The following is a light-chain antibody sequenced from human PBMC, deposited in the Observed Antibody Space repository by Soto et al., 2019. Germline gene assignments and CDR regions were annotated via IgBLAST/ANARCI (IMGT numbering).Light chain of an antibody. CDR1: QGITNY. Sequence: DIQMTQSPFPMSASVGDRDTITCRASQGITNYVAWFQQKPGKVPKRLISAASSSQSGVPSRFSGSGSGPEFTLTISSLQPEDVATYYCLQHQSYPITLGGGTKGE. CDR3: LQHQSYPIT. J-gene: IGKJ4*01. V-gene: IGKV1-17*03. CDR2: AAS.